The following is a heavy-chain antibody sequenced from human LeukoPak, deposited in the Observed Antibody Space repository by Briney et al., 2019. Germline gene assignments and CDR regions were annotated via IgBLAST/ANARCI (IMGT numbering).Heavy chain of an antibody. Sequence: SETLSLTCTVSGGSISSSSYYWGWIRQPPGEGLEWIGSIYYSGSTYYNPSLKSRVTISVDTSKNQFSLKLSSVTAADTAVYYCARGRSGVWGQGTLVTVSS. CDR2: IYYSGST. D-gene: IGHD2-15*01. CDR1: GGSISSSSYY. V-gene: IGHV4-39*07. J-gene: IGHJ4*02. CDR3: ARGRSGV.